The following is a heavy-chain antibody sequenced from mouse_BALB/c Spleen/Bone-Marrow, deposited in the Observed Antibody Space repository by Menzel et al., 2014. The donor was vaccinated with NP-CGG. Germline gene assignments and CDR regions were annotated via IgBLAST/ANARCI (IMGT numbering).Heavy chain of an antibody. CDR2: IYPGDGST. D-gene: IGHD3-2*01. CDR3: ARRQLGLFYAMDH. J-gene: IGHJ4*01. CDR1: GYTFTSYY. Sequence: QVQLQQPGPELVKPGASAKMSCKASGYTFTSYYIHWVKQRPGQGLEWIGWIYPGDGSTKYNEKFKGKTTLTADKSSSTAYMLLSSLTSEDSAIYFCARRQLGLFYAMDHWGQGTSVTVSS. V-gene: IGHV1S56*01.